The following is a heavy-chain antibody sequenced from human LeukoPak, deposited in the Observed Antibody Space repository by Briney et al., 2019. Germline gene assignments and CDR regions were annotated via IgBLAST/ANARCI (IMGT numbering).Heavy chain of an antibody. J-gene: IGHJ4*02. CDR1: GFRFSDYS. V-gene: IGHV3-48*01. CDR2: IGISSGNT. CDR3: ARDYKYAFDN. Sequence: GGSLRLYCAASGFRFSDYSMNWVHQAPGQGLEWISYIGISSGNTNYADSVKGRFTISGDKAKNSLYLQMNSLRVEDTAVYYCARDYKYAFDNWGQGTLVTVSS. D-gene: IGHD5-24*01.